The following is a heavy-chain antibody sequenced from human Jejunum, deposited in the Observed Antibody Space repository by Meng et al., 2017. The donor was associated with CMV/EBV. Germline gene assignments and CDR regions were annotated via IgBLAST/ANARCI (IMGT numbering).Heavy chain of an antibody. CDR3: ARASRVLGGFDY. D-gene: IGHD3-16*01. CDR2: INAYNGDT. CDR1: GYSFTNHG. Sequence: QAPGLECGGEVQKLGASLKVCFKAYGYSFTNHGITWGRQAPGQGIECMGWINAYNGDTNRAQMFQGRVTMTTDTSTSTVYMELRSLRSDDTAVYYCARASRVLGGFDYWGQGTLVTVSS. J-gene: IGHJ4*02. V-gene: IGHV1-18*01.